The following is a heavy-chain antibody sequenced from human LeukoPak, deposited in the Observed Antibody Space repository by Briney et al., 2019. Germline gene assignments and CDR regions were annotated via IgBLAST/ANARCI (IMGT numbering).Heavy chain of an antibody. Sequence: GGSLRLSCAASGFTFSSYEMNWVRQAPGKGLEWVSYIDSSGNATYYADSVKGRFTISRDNAKSSLYLQMNSLRAEDTAVYYCAGGASDFDIWGQGTMVTVSS. V-gene: IGHV3-48*03. CDR2: IDSSGNAT. J-gene: IGHJ3*02. CDR1: GFTFSSYE. CDR3: AGGASDFDI. D-gene: IGHD1-26*01.